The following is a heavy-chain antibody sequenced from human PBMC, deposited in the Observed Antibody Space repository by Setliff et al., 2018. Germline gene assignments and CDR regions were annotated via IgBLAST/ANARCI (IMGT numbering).Heavy chain of an antibody. J-gene: IGHJ1*01. CDR3: ARVDFTMIQGVLGL. D-gene: IGHD3-10*01. CDR1: GGSISSRSYY. V-gene: IGHV4-39*07. Sequence: PSETLSLTCTVSGGSISSRSYYWGWIRQPPGKGLEWIGSIYHSGSSYYNPSLQSRVTISVDMSKNQFSMKLTSVTAADTAVYYCARVDFTMIQGVLGLWGQGTLVTVSS. CDR2: IYHSGSS.